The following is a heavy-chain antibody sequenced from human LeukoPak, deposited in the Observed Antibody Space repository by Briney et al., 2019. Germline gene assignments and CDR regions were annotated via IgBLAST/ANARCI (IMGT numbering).Heavy chain of an antibody. CDR3: ARGRIKSGSYYFDY. J-gene: IGHJ4*02. CDR2: ISGRSSTI. D-gene: IGHD1-26*01. CDR1: AFTFSDYS. Sequence: PGGSLRLSCAASAFTFSDYSMNWVRQAPGKGLEWVSYISGRSSTIYYADSVKGRFTISRDNAKNSMYLQMNSLRAEDTAVYYCARGRIKSGSYYFDYWGQGTLVTVSS. V-gene: IGHV3-48*01.